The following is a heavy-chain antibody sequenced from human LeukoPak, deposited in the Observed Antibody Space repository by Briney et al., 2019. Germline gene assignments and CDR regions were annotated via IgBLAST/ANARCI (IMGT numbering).Heavy chain of an antibody. Sequence: SETLSLTCTVSGGSISSGSYYWSWIRQPAGKGLEWIGRIYTSGSTNYNPSLKSRVTISVDTSKNQFSLKLSSVTAADTAVYYCARDANSGSYRRNWFDPWGQGTLVTVSS. CDR3: ARDANSGSYRRNWFDP. V-gene: IGHV4-61*02. CDR2: IYTSGST. D-gene: IGHD1-26*01. J-gene: IGHJ5*02. CDR1: GGSISSGSYY.